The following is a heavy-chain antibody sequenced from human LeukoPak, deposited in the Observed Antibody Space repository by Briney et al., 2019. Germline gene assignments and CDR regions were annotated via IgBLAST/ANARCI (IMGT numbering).Heavy chain of an antibody. CDR1: GYTFTSYD. D-gene: IGHD6-13*01. V-gene: IGHV1-8*01. Sequence: GASVKVSCKASGYTFTSYDINWVRQATGQGLEWMGWMNPNSGNTGYAQKFQGRVTMTRNTSISTAYMELSSLRSEDTAVYYCERGVAAAAPLLYYYGMDVWGQGTTVTVSS. J-gene: IGHJ6*02. CDR2: MNPNSGNT. CDR3: ERGVAAAAPLLYYYGMDV.